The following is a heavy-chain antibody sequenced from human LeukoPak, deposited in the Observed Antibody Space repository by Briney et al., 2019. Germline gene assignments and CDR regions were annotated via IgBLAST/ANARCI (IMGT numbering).Heavy chain of an antibody. CDR1: GFTFSSYG. CDR2: ISGRGGST. Sequence: GGTLRLSCAASGFTFSSYGISWVRQAPGKGLEWVSVISGRGGSTYYADSVKGRFTISRDNSKNTLYLQMNSLRAEDTAVYYCAKEIYGDSTGGRFHHWGQGTLVIVSS. J-gene: IGHJ1*01. CDR3: AKEIYGDSTGGRFHH. V-gene: IGHV3-23*01. D-gene: IGHD4-17*01.